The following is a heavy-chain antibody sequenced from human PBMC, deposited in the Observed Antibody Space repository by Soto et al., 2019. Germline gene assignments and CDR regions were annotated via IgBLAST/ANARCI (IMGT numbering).Heavy chain of an antibody. Sequence: QVQLVQSGPEVKKPGASVKVSCKASGYPFPNYGLSWVRQAPGQGLEWMGWISVSSGNREYTQKYQDRLIMTTDTSTTTAYMELRSLTSDDTAVYYCARGWGHTSGDLDYWGQGTRVIVSS. V-gene: IGHV1-18*04. J-gene: IGHJ4*02. CDR2: ISVSSGNR. D-gene: IGHD6-19*01. CDR3: ARGWGHTSGDLDY. CDR1: GYPFPNYG.